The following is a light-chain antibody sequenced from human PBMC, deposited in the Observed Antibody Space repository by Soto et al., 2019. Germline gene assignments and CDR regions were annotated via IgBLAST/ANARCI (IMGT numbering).Light chain of an antibody. V-gene: IGLV2-23*03. Sequence: QSVLTQPASVSWSPGQSITISCTGTSSDVGSYNLVSWYQQHPGKAPKLMIYEGSKRPSGVSNRFSGSKSGNMASLTISGLQAEDEADYYCCSYAGSSTFVFGTGTKVTVL. CDR2: EGS. CDR3: CSYAGSSTFV. J-gene: IGLJ1*01. CDR1: SSDVGSYNL.